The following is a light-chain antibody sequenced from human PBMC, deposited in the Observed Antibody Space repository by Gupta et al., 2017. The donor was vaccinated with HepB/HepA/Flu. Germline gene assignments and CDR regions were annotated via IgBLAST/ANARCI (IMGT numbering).Light chain of an antibody. V-gene: IGLV7-46*01. Sequence: QAVLTQEPSLTVSPGGTVTLTCGSTTGAVTSGHFPYWLQQKPGQAPRTLIYNTNYGHSWTPSRFSGSLFGGKAALTLSGAQPEDEADYYCLLSYGDTRAFGGGTKLTVL. CDR1: TGAVTSGHF. CDR3: LLSYGDTRA. CDR2: NTN. J-gene: IGLJ3*02.